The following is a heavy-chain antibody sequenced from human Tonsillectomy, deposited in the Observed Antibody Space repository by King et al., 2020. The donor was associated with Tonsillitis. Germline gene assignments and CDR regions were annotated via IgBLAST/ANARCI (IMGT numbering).Heavy chain of an antibody. Sequence: VQLVESGGGLVQPGGSLRLSCAASGFTFSSYWMSWVRQAPGKGLEWVANIKQDGSEKYYVDSVKGRFTISRDNAKNSLYLQMNSLRAEDTAVYYCARAGRGPDYYDSSGYWIGCNDAFDSWGQGTMVTVSS. J-gene: IGHJ3*02. CDR1: GFTFSSYW. CDR2: IKQDGSEK. CDR3: ARAGRGPDYYDSSGYWIGCNDAFDS. D-gene: IGHD3-22*01. V-gene: IGHV3-7*03.